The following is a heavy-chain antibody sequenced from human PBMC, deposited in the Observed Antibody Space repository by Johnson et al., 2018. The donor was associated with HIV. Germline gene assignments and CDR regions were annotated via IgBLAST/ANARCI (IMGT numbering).Heavy chain of an antibody. V-gene: IGHV3-33*01. CDR1: GFTFSSYG. D-gene: IGHD3-22*01. CDR2: IWCDGSNK. Sequence: QVQLVESGGGLVQPGRSLRLSCAASGFTFSSYGMHWVRQAPGKGLEWVAVIWCDGSNKYYEDSVKGRFTISRDNSENTAYLQMNGLTVEDTAMYYCGRDYDYDNSDQSGIDVFDVWGQGTKVTVSS. J-gene: IGHJ3*01. CDR3: GRDYDYDNSDQSGIDVFDV.